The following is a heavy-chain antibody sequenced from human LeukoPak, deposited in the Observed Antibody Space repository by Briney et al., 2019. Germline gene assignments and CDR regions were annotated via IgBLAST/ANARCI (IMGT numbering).Heavy chain of an antibody. J-gene: IGHJ6*02. D-gene: IGHD5-18*01. V-gene: IGHV1-2*02. CDR3: ARDGDSYGYYYYGMDV. CDR1: GYTFTGYY. Sequence: GASVTVSCKASGYTFTGYYMHWVRQAPGKGLEGMGWINPKSGGTKYAQTFQGRVTRTRDTSISTAYMELSSLRSDDTAVYYCARDGDSYGYYYYGMDVWGQGTTVTVSS. CDR2: INPKSGGT.